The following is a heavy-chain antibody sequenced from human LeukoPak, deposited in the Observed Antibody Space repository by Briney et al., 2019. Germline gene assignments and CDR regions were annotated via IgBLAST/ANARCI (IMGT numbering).Heavy chain of an antibody. V-gene: IGHV3-23*01. CDR3: AKDAAGPEY. J-gene: IGHJ4*02. CDR2: ISAGGGST. D-gene: IGHD6-19*01. CDR1: GFSFRSYA. Sequence: GGSLRLSCAASGFSFRSYAMSWVRQAPGKGLFWVSGISAGGGSTYYADSVKGRFTISRDNSRNTLHLQMNSLRAEDTAVYYCAKDAAGPEYWGQGTLVTVSS.